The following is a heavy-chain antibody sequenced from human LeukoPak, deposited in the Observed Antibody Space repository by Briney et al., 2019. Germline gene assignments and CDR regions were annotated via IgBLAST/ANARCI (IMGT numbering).Heavy chain of an antibody. J-gene: IGHJ4*02. D-gene: IGHD5-18*01. Sequence: SETLSLTCTVSGGSISSYYWSWIRQPPGKGLEWIGTIFYSGSTYYNPSLKSRVTISVDTSRNQFSLKLSSVTAADTAVYYCARDREYSYGYFDYWGQGTLVTVSS. CDR3: ARDREYSYGYFDY. V-gene: IGHV4-59*12. CDR2: IFYSGST. CDR1: GGSISSYY.